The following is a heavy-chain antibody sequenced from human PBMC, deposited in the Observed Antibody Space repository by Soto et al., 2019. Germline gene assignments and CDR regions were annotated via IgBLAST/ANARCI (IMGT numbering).Heavy chain of an antibody. CDR1: GGYISNYY. CDR3: ARGGWSVDL. V-gene: IGHV4-59*01. Sequence: SETLSLTCTVSGGYISNYYWSWIRQPPGKRLEWIGYIYYSGSTNYNPSLKSRVTISVDTSNNQFSLKLTSVTAADTAVYFCARGGWSVDLWGQGTLVTVSS. CDR2: IYYSGST. D-gene: IGHD3-22*01. J-gene: IGHJ5*02.